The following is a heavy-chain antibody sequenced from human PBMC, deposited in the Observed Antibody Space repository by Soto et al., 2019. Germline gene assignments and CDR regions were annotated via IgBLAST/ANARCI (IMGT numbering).Heavy chain of an antibody. J-gene: IGHJ5*02. D-gene: IGHD3-3*01. Sequence: SETLSLTCAVYGESFSGHIWTWIRQTPGKGLQWIGQINHSGSASYNPSLKSRVTISVDTSKNQFSLKLSSVTAADTAVYYCARFLALHGPGMGSEPWFDPWGQGTLVTVSS. CDR1: GESFSGHI. V-gene: IGHV4-34*01. CDR2: INHSGSA. CDR3: ARFLALHGPGMGSEPWFDP.